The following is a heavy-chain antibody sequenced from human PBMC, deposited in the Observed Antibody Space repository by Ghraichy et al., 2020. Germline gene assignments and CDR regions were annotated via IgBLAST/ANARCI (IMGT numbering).Heavy chain of an antibody. CDR2: INLKSDGGTT. V-gene: IGHV3-15*01. CDR1: GFTFSNAW. J-gene: IGHJ5*02. D-gene: IGHD2-15*01. CDR3: TTYGSGSCYS. Sequence: GGSLRLSCAASGFTFSNAWMTWVRQAPGKGLEWVARINLKSDGGTTDYAAPVKGRFTISGDDSKNTLYLQMDSLETGDTGIYYCTTYGSGSCYSWGQGTLVTVSS.